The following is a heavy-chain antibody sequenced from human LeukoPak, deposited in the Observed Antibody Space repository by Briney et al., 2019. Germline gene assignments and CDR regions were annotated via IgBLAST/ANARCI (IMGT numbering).Heavy chain of an antibody. V-gene: IGHV4-59*01. CDR2: IYYSGST. D-gene: IGHD2-15*01. J-gene: IGHJ6*03. CDR1: GGSISSYY. Sequence: SETLSLTCTVSGGSISSYYWSWIWQPPGKGLEWIGYIYYSGSTNYNPSLKSRVTISVDTSKNQFSLKLSSVTAADTAVYYCARQIVVVVAATGSSYYYYYMDVWGKGTTVTVSS. CDR3: ARQIVVVVAATGSSYYYYYMDV.